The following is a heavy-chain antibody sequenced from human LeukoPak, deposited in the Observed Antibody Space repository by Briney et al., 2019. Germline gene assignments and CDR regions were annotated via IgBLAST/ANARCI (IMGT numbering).Heavy chain of an antibody. D-gene: IGHD3-3*01. Sequence: GGSLRLSCAASGFTFSGFWMHWVRQAPGKGLVWVSCISFDGSDATYADSVKGRFTISRDNAKNTLHLQMNSLRAEDTAVYYCARAHQFLEWLLSDYYYYMDVWGKGTTVTVSS. J-gene: IGHJ6*03. CDR3: ARAHQFLEWLLSDYYYYMDV. V-gene: IGHV3-74*01. CDR1: GFTFSGFW. CDR2: ISFDGSDA.